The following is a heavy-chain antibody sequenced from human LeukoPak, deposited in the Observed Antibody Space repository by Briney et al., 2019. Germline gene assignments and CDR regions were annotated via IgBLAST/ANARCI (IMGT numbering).Heavy chain of an antibody. J-gene: IGHJ4*02. D-gene: IGHD2/OR15-2a*01. V-gene: IGHV4-59*12. CDR2: IYYSGST. CDR1: GGSISSYY. Sequence: PSETLSLTCTVSGGSISSYYWSWIRQPPGKGLEWIGYIYYSGSTNYNPSLKSRVTMSVDTSKNQFSLKLSSVTAADTAVYYCAREEGGNFDYWGQGTLVTVSS. CDR3: AREEGGNFDY.